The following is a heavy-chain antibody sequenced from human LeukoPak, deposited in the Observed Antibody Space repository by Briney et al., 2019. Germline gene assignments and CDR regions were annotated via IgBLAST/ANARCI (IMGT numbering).Heavy chain of an antibody. Sequence: PGKSLRLSCVASGFAFSTSAMHWVRQAPGKGLEWVALVSNDEKNKYYLDSVKGRFTISRDNAKNSLYLQMNSLRAEDTAVYYCARDRVPAAMSAFDIWGQGTMVTVSS. D-gene: IGHD2-2*01. CDR1: GFAFSTSA. V-gene: IGHV3-30*04. CDR2: VSNDEKNK. J-gene: IGHJ3*02. CDR3: ARDRVPAAMSAFDI.